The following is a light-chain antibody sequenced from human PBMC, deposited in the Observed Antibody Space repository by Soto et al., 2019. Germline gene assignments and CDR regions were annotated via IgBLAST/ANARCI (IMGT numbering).Light chain of an antibody. V-gene: IGLV1-44*01. CDR3: SAWDGSLNGDV. J-gene: IGLJ1*01. Sequence: QSVLTQPPSASGTPGQRVIISCSGSSSNIGSNVVSRYQQLPGTAPRLLIYRDDQRPSGVTDRFSGSRSGTTASLAISGLQSEDEAHYYCSAWDGSLNGDVFGTGTKVTVL. CDR1: SSNIGSNV. CDR2: RDD.